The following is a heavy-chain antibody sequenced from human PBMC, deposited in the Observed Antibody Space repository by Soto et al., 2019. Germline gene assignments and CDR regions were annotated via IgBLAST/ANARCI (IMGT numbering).Heavy chain of an antibody. V-gene: IGHV1-69*01. CDR3: ARGDQYYYDSSGYYYFDY. CDR1: GGTFSSYA. J-gene: IGHJ4*02. Sequence: QVQLVQSGAEVKKPGSSVKVSCKASGGTFSSYAISWVRQAPGQGLEWMGGIIPIFGTANYAQKFQGRVTITADESTSTAYMGLSSLRSEDTAVYYCARGDQYYYDSSGYYYFDYWGQGTLVTVSS. CDR2: IIPIFGTA. D-gene: IGHD3-22*01.